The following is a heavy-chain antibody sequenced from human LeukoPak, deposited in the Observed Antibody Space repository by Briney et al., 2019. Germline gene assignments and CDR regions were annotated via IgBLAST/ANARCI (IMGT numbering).Heavy chain of an antibody. CDR1: GYTFTSYG. CDR3: ARAKRLWFGELSHYYHYYMDV. D-gene: IGHD3-10*01. CDR2: MNPNSGNT. J-gene: IGHJ6*03. Sequence: GASVKVSCKASGYTFTSYGISWVRQATGQGLECMGWMNPNSGNTVYAQKLQGRVTMTRNTSISTAYMDLSSLRSEDTAVYYCARAKRLWFGELSHYYHYYMDVWGKGTTVTISS. V-gene: IGHV1-8*02.